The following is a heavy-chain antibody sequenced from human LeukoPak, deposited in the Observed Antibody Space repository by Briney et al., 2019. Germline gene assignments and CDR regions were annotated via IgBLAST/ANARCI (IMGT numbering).Heavy chain of an antibody. Sequence: GASLRLSCAASGFTFSSYGMSWVRQAPEKGLEWVSAISGGGGKTYYADSVKGRFTISRDNSKNTLYLQLNSLRAEDTAVYYCTKGRREARAVAGTVWGQGTLVTVSS. D-gene: IGHD6-19*01. J-gene: IGHJ4*02. CDR3: TKGRREARAVAGTV. CDR2: ISGGGGKT. CDR1: GFTFSSYG. V-gene: IGHV3-23*01.